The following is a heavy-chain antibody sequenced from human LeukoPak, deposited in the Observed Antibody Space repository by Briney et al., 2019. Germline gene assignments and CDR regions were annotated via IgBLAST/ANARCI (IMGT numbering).Heavy chain of an antibody. CDR1: GFTFSTYW. J-gene: IGHJ4*02. CDR2: IKQDGSEK. V-gene: IGHV3-7*01. Sequence: GGFLRVSCAASGFTFSTYWMSWVRQAPGKGLEWVANIKQDGSEKNYVDSVKGRFTISRDNAKNSLYLQMNSLRAEDTAVYYCARSRYLDYWGQGTLVTVFS. CDR3: ARSRYLDY.